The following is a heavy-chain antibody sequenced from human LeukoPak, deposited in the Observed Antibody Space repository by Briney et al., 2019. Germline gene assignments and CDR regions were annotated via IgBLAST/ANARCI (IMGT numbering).Heavy chain of an antibody. CDR2: IYYSGST. CDR1: GVSISGISYY. J-gene: IGHJ4*02. D-gene: IGHD3-10*01. V-gene: IGHV4-39*01. CDR3: ARLRRGWSVRD. Sequence: SETLSLTCTVSGVSISGISYYWGWIRQPPGKGLEWIGSIYYSGSTYYHPSLKSRVTISVDTSKNQFSLTLSSGTAADTAVYYCARLRRGWSVRDWGQGTLVTVSS.